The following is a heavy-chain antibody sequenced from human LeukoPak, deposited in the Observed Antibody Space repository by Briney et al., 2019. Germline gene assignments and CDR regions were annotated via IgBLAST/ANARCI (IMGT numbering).Heavy chain of an antibody. V-gene: IGHV1-46*01. Sequence: GASVKVSCKASGYTFTSYAMNWVRQAPGQGLEWMGIINPSGGSTSYAQKFQGRVTMTRDTSTSTVYMELSSLRSEDTAVYYCARHYGDYALNYWGQGTLVTVSS. CDR1: GYTFTSYA. CDR2: INPSGGST. D-gene: IGHD4-17*01. J-gene: IGHJ4*02. CDR3: ARHYGDYALNY.